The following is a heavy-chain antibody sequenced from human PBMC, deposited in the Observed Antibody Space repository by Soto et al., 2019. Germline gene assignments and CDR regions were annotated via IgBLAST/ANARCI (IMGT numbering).Heavy chain of an antibody. D-gene: IGHD1-1*01. CDR2: IYTTGSS. CDR3: ARIQLERRNYFYGMDV. J-gene: IGHJ6*02. Sequence: DTQSLTGPVSGCYIRSHHLSWIRPPTGKGLEWIGRIYTTGSSNYNPSLKSRVTMSVDTSKNQFSLKLSSVTAADTAVYYCARIQLERRNYFYGMDVWGQGTTVTVSS. CDR1: GCYIRSHH. V-gene: IGHV4-4*07.